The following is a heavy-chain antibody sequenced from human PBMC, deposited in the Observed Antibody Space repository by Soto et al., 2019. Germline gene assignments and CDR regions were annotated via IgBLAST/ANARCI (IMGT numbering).Heavy chain of an antibody. CDR1: GFTFSSYA. Sequence: QVQLVESGGGVVQPGRSLRLSCAASGFTFSSYAMHWVRQAPGKGLEWVAVISYDGSNKYYADSVKGRFTISRDNSKNTLYLQMNSLRAXDTAVYYCARAISSGWYFDFMASDYWGQGTLVTVSS. V-gene: IGHV3-30-3*01. J-gene: IGHJ4*02. CDR3: ARAISSGWYFDFMASDY. D-gene: IGHD6-19*01. CDR2: ISYDGSNK.